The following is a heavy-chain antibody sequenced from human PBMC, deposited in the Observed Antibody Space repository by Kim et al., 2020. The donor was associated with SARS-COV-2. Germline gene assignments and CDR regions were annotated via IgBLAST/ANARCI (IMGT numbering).Heavy chain of an antibody. Sequence: SVKVSCKASGGTFSSYAISWVRQAPGQGLEWMGGIIPIFGTANYAQKFQGRVTITADESTSTAYMELSSLRSEDTAVYYCARDRTAAKRRGHQSYGRGYDYYYYGMDVWGQGTTVTVSS. V-gene: IGHV1-69*13. CDR1: GGTFSSYA. CDR2: IIPIFGTA. D-gene: IGHD5-12*01. CDR3: ARDRTAAKRRGHQSYGRGYDYYYYGMDV. J-gene: IGHJ6*02.